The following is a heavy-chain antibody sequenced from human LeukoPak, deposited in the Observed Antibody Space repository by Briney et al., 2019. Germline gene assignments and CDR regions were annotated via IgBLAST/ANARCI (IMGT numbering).Heavy chain of an antibody. V-gene: IGHV4-38-2*01. D-gene: IGHD3-10*01. J-gene: IGHJ4*02. CDR2: IYHSGSA. CDR1: GYSISSGYQ. Sequence: SETLSLTCGVSGYSISSGYQWAWIRQSPGKGLEWIGSIYHSGSAHYNPSLKSRVTISVDTSKNQFSLKLSSVTAADTAVYYCAAYGSGSYPGDYWGQGTLVTVSS. CDR3: AAYGSGSYPGDY.